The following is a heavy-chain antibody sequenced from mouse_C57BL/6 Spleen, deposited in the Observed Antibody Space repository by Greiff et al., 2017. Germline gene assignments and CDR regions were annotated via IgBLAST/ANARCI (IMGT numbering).Heavy chain of an antibody. V-gene: IGHV1-55*01. CDR3: ARQDGYYSYYFDY. D-gene: IGHD2-3*01. Sequence: VQLQQPGAELVKPGASVKMSCKASGYTFTSYWITWVKQRPGQGLEWIGYIYPGSGSTNYNEKFKSKATLTVDTSSSTAYMQLSSLTSEDSAVYYCARQDGYYSYYFDYWGQGTTLTVSS. CDR1: GYTFTSYW. CDR2: IYPGSGST. J-gene: IGHJ2*01.